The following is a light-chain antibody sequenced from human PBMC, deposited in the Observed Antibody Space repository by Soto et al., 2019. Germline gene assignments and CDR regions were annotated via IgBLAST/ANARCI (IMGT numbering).Light chain of an antibody. CDR3: QQLNSYLSYT. V-gene: IGKV1-9*01. Sequence: DIQLTQSPSFLSASVGDRVTITCRASQGISSYLAWYQQKPGKAPKLLIYAASTLQSGVPSRFSDSGSGTEFTLTISSLQPEDFATYYCQQLNSYLSYTFGQGTKLEIK. J-gene: IGKJ2*01. CDR2: AAS. CDR1: QGISSY.